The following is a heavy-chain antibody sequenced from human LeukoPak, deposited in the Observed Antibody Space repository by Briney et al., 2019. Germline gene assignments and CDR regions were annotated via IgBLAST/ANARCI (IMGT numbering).Heavy chain of an antibody. D-gene: IGHD5-18*01. V-gene: IGHV4-30-4*01. CDR3: ARDSYSYGYGGFDY. J-gene: IGHJ4*02. CDR1: GGSISSGDRY. Sequence: SETLSLTCTVSGGSISSGDRYWSWIRQSPGKGLEWIGYIYSTGDTYYNPSLKSRVIISVDTSKNQFSLELNSVTAADTAVYYCARDSYSYGYGGFDYWGQGILVTVSS. CDR2: IYSTGDT.